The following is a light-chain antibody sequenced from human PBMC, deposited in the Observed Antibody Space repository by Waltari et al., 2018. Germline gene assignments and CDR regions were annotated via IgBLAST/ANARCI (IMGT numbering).Light chain of an antibody. J-gene: IGKJ1*01. CDR3: QQGSIFPRT. V-gene: IGKV4-1*01. CDR2: WSS. CDR1: QSVLYSSNNKNY. Sequence: DIVMTQSPDSLAVSLGERATINCKSSQSVLYSSNNKNYLAWFQQRPGQPPKLLIYWSSTRESGVPDRFSASGSGTDFTLTISNLQPEDFATYYCQQGSIFPRTFGQGTKVEIQ.